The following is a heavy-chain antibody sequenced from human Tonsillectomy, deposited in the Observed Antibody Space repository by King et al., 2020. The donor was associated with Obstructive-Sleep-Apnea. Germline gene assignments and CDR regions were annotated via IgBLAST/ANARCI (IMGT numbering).Heavy chain of an antibody. CDR3: AKSPDFYGSGSYFY. V-gene: IGHV3-23*04. CDR2: ISGSGGST. CDR1: EFTFSSYA. J-gene: IGHJ4*02. Sequence: VQLVESGGGLVQPGGSLRLSCAASEFTFSSYAMSWVRQAPGKGLEWVSTISGSGGSTYYADSVKGRFPISRDNSKDTLYLQMNSLRAEDTAAYFCAKSPDFYGSGSYFYWGQGTLVTVSS. D-gene: IGHD3-10*01.